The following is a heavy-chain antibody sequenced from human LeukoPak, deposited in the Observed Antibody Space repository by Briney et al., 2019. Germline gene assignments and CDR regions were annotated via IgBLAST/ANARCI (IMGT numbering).Heavy chain of an antibody. CDR3: TTDKLVLYY. Sequence: GGSLRLSCAASGFTFSNAWMSWVRQAPGKGLEWVGRIKSKTDSGTTDYAAPVKGRFTISRDDSKNTLYLQMNSLKTEDTAVYYCTTDKLVLYYWGQGTLATVSS. J-gene: IGHJ4*02. CDR2: IKSKTDSGTT. V-gene: IGHV3-15*01. CDR1: GFTFSNAW. D-gene: IGHD3-10*01.